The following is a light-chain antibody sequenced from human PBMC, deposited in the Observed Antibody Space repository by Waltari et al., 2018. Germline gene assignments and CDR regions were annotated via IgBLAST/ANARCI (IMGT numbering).Light chain of an antibody. CDR2: AAT. CDR3: QQYKSFPLT. J-gene: IGKJ4*01. CDR1: QAINIY. V-gene: IGKV1-16*02. Sequence: DIQLTQSPSSLSASLGESVTITCRASQAINIYLGWFQQKTGKAPKSLIYAATSLQSGVPAKFSGSGSGTDFTLTIDSLQPEDFATYYCQQYKSFPLTFGGGTKVEIK.